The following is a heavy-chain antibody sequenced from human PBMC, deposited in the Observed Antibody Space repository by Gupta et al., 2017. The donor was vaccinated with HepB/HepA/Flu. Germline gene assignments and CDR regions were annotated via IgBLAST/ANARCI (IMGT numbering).Heavy chain of an antibody. CDR2: SYYSGSA. CDR3: VRVGAEMINSRYFDWLGWYFEL. J-gene: IGHJ2*01. CDR1: GVSVGSYY. Sequence: QVQLQESGPGLVKPSETLSLTCTVSGVSVGSYYWSWIRQSPGKGLEWIGYSYYSGSANYNPSLKSRVTISVDTSKNQFSLELTSVTAADTAVYYCVRVGAEMINSRYFDWLGWYFELWGRGTLVTVSS. D-gene: IGHD3-9*01. V-gene: IGHV4-59*08.